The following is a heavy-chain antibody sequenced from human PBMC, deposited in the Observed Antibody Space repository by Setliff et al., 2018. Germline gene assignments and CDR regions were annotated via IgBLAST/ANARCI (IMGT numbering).Heavy chain of an antibody. CDR2: IHYSGTT. D-gene: IGHD2-15*01. V-gene: IGHV4-59*11. Sequence: SETLSLTCTVSGGSSSSHYWSWIRQPPGKGLEWIGYIHYSGTTNHNPSLKSRVTLSLDTAKNQFSLELRAVTAADTALYYCARENGYCSGGACYFMFDYWGQGTLVTVSS. CDR1: GGSSSSHY. J-gene: IGHJ4*02. CDR3: ARENGYCSGGACYFMFDY.